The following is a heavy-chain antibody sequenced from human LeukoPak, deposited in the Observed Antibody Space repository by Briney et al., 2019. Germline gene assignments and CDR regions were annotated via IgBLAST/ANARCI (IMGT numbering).Heavy chain of an antibody. Sequence: SETLSLTCTVSGGSITSGSYYWSWIRQPAGKGLECIGRVYISGSTNYNPSLAVRATISIDTSKNQFSLKLSSVTAADTAVYYCAGPSGSASDTEYFQNWGQGTLVTVSS. D-gene: IGHD6-13*01. CDR1: GGSITSGSYY. CDR3: AGPSGSASDTEYFQN. J-gene: IGHJ1*01. CDR2: VYISGST. V-gene: IGHV4-61*02.